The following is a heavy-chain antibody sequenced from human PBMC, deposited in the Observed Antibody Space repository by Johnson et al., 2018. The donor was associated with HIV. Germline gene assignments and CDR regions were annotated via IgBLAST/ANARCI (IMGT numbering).Heavy chain of an antibody. J-gene: IGHJ3*02. Sequence: QVQLVESGGGVVQPGGSLRLSCAASGFPFDDYGMHWVRQVQGKGLEGVAVRWYDGSNKYSADSVKGRFTISIDNSKNTLYLQMNSLRAEDTAVYYCARGVDGAFDIWGQGTMVTVSS. D-gene: IGHD3-10*01. CDR2: RWYDGSNK. V-gene: IGHV3-33*08. CDR1: GFPFDDYG. CDR3: ARGVDGAFDI.